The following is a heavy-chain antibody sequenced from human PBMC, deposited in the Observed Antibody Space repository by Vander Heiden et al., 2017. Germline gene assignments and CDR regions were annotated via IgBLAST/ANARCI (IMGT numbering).Heavy chain of an antibody. V-gene: IGHV3-7*01. J-gene: IGHJ4*02. D-gene: IGHD1-1*01. Sequence: EGQLVESGGGLVQPGGSLRLSCWATGFPFSNYWMSWVRQAPGKGLEWVANIKQDGSEKNYVDSVKGRFTISRDNAKNSLYLQMNSLRAEDTAVYYCARDWSPGGWGRYFDSWGQGTVVTVSS. CDR3: ARDWSPGGWGRYFDS. CDR2: IKQDGSEK. CDR1: GFPFSNYW.